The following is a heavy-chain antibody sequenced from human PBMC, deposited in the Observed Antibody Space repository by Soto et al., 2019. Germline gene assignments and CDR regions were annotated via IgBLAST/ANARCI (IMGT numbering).Heavy chain of an antibody. Sequence: ASVKVSCKASGYTFTSYVISWVRQAPGQGLEWMGWISAYNGNTNFAQKVQDRVTLTTDTSTSTAYMELTSLVSDDTAVYYCARGFRTFDFWGQGTLVTVSS. CDR1: GYTFTSYV. J-gene: IGHJ4*01. V-gene: IGHV1-18*01. CDR2: ISAYNGNT. CDR3: ARGFRTFDF.